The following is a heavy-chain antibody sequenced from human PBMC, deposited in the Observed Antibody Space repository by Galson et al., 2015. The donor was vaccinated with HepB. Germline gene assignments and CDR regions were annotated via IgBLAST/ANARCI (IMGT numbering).Heavy chain of an antibody. J-gene: IGHJ6*02. Sequence: SLRLSCAASGFTFSSYGMHWVRQAPGKGLEWVAVISYDGSNKYYADSVKGRFTISRDNSKNTLYLQMNSLRAEDTAVYYCAKDPAPTGTLYYYYYGMDVWGQGTTVTVSS. CDR3: AKDPAPTGTLYYYYYGMDV. CDR2: ISYDGSNK. V-gene: IGHV3-30*18. CDR1: GFTFSSYG. D-gene: IGHD1-1*01.